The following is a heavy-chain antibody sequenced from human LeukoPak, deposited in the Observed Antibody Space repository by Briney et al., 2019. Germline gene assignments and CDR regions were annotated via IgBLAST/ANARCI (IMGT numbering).Heavy chain of an antibody. D-gene: IGHD3-3*01. CDR2: ISIGGSYT. CDR1: GFGFSDYW. CDR3: ARVFRPSLTVFIIRGAFDI. Sequence: GGSLRLSCAASGFGFSDYWMHWVRQVPGRGPVWVSHISIGGSYTNYADSVKGRFTISRDNDKNSLYLQMNSLRVEDTAVYYCARVFRPSLTVFIIRGAFDIWGQGTMVTVSS. J-gene: IGHJ3*02. V-gene: IGHV3-74*01.